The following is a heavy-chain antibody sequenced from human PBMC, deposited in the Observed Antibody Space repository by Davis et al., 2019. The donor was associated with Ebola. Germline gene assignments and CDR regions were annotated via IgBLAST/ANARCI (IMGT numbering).Heavy chain of an antibody. CDR3: ARDYYDSSGYLWYFDL. Sequence: MPSETLSLTCAVSGGSISSGNWWSWVRQPPGKGLEWIGEIYHGGITKHNPSLKSRVTISIDKSKNQISLNLSSVTAADTAVYYCARDYYDSSGYLWYFDLWGRGTLVTVSS. CDR1: GGSISSGNW. CDR2: IYHGGIT. D-gene: IGHD3-22*01. V-gene: IGHV4-4*02. J-gene: IGHJ2*01.